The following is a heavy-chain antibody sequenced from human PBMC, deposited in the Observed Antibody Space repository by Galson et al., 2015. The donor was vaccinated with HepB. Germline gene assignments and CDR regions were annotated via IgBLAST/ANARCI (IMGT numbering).Heavy chain of an antibody. CDR2: ISYDGSNK. J-gene: IGHJ1*01. CDR3: AKGPGYDSSGYYPDAEYFQH. V-gene: IGHV3-30*18. D-gene: IGHD3-22*01. CDR1: GFTFSSYG. Sequence: SLRLSCAASGFTFSSYGMHWVRQAPGKGLEWVAVISYDGSNKYYADSVKGRFTISRDNSKNTLYLQMNSLRAEDTAVYYCAKGPGYDSSGYYPDAEYFQHWGQGTLVTVSS.